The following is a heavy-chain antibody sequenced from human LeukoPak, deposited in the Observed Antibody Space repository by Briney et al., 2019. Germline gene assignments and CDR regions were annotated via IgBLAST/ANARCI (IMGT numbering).Heavy chain of an antibody. Sequence: ASVKVSCKASGYTFTAYYMHWVRQAPGQGLEWMGWINPNSGGTNYAQKFQGEVTMTRDTSISTAYMELSRLSTEDTAVYYCARGRIITIFGVVNPYYFDYWGQRTLVTVSS. CDR2: INPNSGGT. CDR1: GYTFTAYY. CDR3: ARGRIITIFGVVNPYYFDY. J-gene: IGHJ4*02. D-gene: IGHD3-3*01. V-gene: IGHV1-2*02.